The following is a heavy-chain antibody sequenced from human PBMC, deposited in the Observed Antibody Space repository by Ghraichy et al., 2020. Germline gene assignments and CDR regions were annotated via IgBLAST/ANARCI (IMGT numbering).Heavy chain of an antibody. CDR3: ARAPYVWGSYRLYGMDV. CDR1: GGSVGSGSHF. V-gene: IGHV4-61*01. Sequence: SETLSLTCTVSGGSVGSGSHFWNWIRQPPGKTLELIGYACDNGTTNYNPSLKSRVTIPVDRSTNHFSLRLSSVTAADTAVDYCARAPYVWGSYRLYGMDVWGQGTTVTVSS. D-gene: IGHD3-16*02. J-gene: IGHJ6*02. CDR2: ACDNGTT.